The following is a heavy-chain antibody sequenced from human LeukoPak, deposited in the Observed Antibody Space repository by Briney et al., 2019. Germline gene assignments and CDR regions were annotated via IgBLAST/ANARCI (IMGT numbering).Heavy chain of an antibody. J-gene: IGHJ4*02. Sequence: PGGSLRLSCAASGFTFSSYSMNWVRQAPGKGLEWVSYISYSSSNIYYADSGKGRFTISRDNAKNSLYLQMNSLRAEDTAVYYCARDPGRYFDYWGQGTLVTVSS. CDR2: ISYSSSNI. CDR1: GFTFSSYS. CDR3: ARDPGRYFDY. V-gene: IGHV3-21*01.